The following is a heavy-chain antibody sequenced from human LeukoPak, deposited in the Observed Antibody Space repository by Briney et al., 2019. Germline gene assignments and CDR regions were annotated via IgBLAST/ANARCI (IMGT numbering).Heavy chain of an antibody. J-gene: IGHJ4*02. CDR2: INTVASYI. Sequence: GSLRLSCAASGLTFSSFSFNWVRQGPGKGLEWVSSINTVASYIYYADSVKGRFTISRDNAKNSLYLQMNSLRAEDTGVYYCARLRRNSDKSGFYYYYDYWGQGTLVTVSS. CDR1: GLTFSSFS. D-gene: IGHD3-22*01. CDR3: ARLRRNSDKSGFYYYYDY. V-gene: IGHV3-21*06.